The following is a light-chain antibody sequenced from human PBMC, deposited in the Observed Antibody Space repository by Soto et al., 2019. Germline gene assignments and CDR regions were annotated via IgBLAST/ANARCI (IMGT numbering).Light chain of an antibody. CDR3: QQSYSSLSYT. V-gene: IGKV1-39*01. Sequence: DIPMTQSPSSLSASVGDRVTITCRASQSIADSLNWYQQKPGKAPKLLIYGASNLQTGVPLRFSGSGSGTVFTLTIGSLQPEDFATYFCQQSYSSLSYTFGQGTKLEIK. CDR1: QSIADS. J-gene: IGKJ2*01. CDR2: GAS.